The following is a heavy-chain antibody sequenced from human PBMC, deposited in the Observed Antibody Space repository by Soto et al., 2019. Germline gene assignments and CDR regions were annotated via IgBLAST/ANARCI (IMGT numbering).Heavy chain of an antibody. Sequence: QVQLVQSGAEVKKTGSSVKVSCKASGGTFSIYGFSWVRQAPGQGREWIGGIIPILTTPNYAQKCQGRVKIVADETTTTLYMELSSLKFEDTAVYYCATSVGIAPTGEDGMDVWGQGTSVTVSS. CDR1: GGTFSIYG. CDR3: ATSVGIAPTGEDGMDV. CDR2: IIPILTTP. D-gene: IGHD2-8*02. V-gene: IGHV1-69*01. J-gene: IGHJ6*02.